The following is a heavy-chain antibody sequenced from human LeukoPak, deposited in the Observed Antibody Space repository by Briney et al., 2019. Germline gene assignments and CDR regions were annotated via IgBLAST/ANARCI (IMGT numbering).Heavy chain of an antibody. Sequence: ASVKVSRKASGYTFTSYGISWVRQAPGQGLEWMGWISAYNGNTKYAQQFQGRVTLTTDTSTTTAYMELRSLRYDDTAVYSCARDVAYCDGGSCSLLDIWGQGTMVTVSS. D-gene: IGHD2-15*01. J-gene: IGHJ3*02. V-gene: IGHV1-18*01. CDR2: ISAYNGNT. CDR1: GYTFTSYG. CDR3: ARDVAYCDGGSCSLLDI.